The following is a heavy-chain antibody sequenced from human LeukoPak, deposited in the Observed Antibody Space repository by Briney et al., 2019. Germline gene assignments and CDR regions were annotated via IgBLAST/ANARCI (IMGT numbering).Heavy chain of an antibody. CDR2: IYTSGST. CDR1: GGSISSYY. Sequence: SETLSLTCTVSGGSISSYYWSWIRQPAGKGLEWIGRIYTSGSTNYNPSLKSRVTMSVDTSKNQFSLKLSSVTAADTAVYYCARRSYDFWSGPRSNWFDPWGQGTLVTVSS. D-gene: IGHD3-3*01. V-gene: IGHV4-4*07. J-gene: IGHJ5*02. CDR3: ARRSYDFWSGPRSNWFDP.